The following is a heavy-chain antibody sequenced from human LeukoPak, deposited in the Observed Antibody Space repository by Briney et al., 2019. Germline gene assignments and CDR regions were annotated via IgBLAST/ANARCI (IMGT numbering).Heavy chain of an antibody. CDR2: IYHSGST. CDR3: ARSSVAAAGYFDY. Sequence: SETLSHTCAVSGGSISSGGYSWSWIRQPPGKGLEWIGYIYHSGSTYYNPSLKSRVTISVDRSKNQFSLKLSSVTAADTAVYYCARSSVAAAGYFDYWGQGTLVTVSS. CDR1: GGSISSGGYS. V-gene: IGHV4-30-2*01. D-gene: IGHD6-13*01. J-gene: IGHJ4*02.